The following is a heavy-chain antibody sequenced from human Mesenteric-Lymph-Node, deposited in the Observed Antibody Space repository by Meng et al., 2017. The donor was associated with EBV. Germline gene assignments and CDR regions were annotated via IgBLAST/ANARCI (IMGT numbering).Heavy chain of an antibody. J-gene: IGHJ4*02. CDR3: AGTHYGDYGPSYLDY. CDR1: SGSISSSSS. V-gene: IGHV4-4*02. Sequence: GPLRGRGPGLVKPSGTLSLTFAVSSGSISSSSSWSWVRPPPGKGLEWIGNIHQSGSTNYNPSLKSRVTISVDKSKSQISLNLRSLTAADTAVYYCAGTHYGDYGPSYLDYWGQGTLVTVSS. D-gene: IGHD4-17*01. CDR2: IHQSGST.